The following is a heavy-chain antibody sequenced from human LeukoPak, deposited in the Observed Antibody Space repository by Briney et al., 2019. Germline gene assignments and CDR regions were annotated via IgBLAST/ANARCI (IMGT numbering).Heavy chain of an antibody. J-gene: IGHJ4*02. D-gene: IGHD1-1*01. CDR3: ARGAGSFRHFDY. CDR1: GGTSSSYA. CDR2: IIPIFGTA. V-gene: IGHV1-69*05. Sequence: SVKVSCKASGGTSSSYAISWVRQAPGQGLEWMGGIIPIFGTANYAQKFQGRVTITTDESTSTAYMELSSLRSEDTAVYYCARGAGSFRHFDYWGQGTLVTVSS.